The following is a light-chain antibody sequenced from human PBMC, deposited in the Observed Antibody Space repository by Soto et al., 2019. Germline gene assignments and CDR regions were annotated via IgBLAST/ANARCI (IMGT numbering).Light chain of an antibody. CDR3: QQYNSHSRT. CDR1: QSVSSY. J-gene: IGKJ2*01. V-gene: IGKV3-11*01. CDR2: DAS. Sequence: EIVLTQSPATLSLSPGERATLSCRASQSVSSYLAWYQQKPGQAPRLLVYDASNRATGIPARFSGSGSGTDFTLTISSLGPEDFAVYYCQQYNSHSRTFGQGTKLEIK.